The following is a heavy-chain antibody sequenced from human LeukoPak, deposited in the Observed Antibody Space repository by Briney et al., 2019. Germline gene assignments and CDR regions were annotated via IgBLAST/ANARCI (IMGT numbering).Heavy chain of an antibody. J-gene: IGHJ4*02. CDR1: GGTFSSYA. D-gene: IGHD6-13*01. CDR3: ARGETNTIAAPVNY. Sequence: SVKLSCTSSGGTFSSYAISWVRQATGQGLEWMGGIIPIFGTANYAQKFQGRVTITTDESTSTAYLELSSLRSEDTAVYYCARGETNTIAAPVNYWGQGTLVTVSS. CDR2: IIPIFGTA. V-gene: IGHV1-69*05.